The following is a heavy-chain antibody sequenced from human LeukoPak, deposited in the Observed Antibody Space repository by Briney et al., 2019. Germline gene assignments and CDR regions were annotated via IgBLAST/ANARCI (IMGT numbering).Heavy chain of an antibody. V-gene: IGHV3-33*01. D-gene: IGHD6-13*01. CDR2: KWYDGSNK. CDR1: GFTFSSYG. J-gene: IGHJ6*02. Sequence: GGSLRLSCAASGFTFSSYGMHWVRQAPGMGLEWVAVKWYDGSNKYYADSVKGRFTISRDNSKNTLYLQMNSLRAEDTAVYYCARGSGAAGRYYYYGMDVWGQGTTVTVSS. CDR3: ARGSGAAGRYYYYGMDV.